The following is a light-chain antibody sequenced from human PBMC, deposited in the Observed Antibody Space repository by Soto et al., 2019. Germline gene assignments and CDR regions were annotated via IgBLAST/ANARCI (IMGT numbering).Light chain of an antibody. V-gene: IGKV1-27*01. CDR1: HDINNF. CDR3: QNYNSVPHT. J-gene: IGKJ2*01. CDR2: AAS. Sequence: EIRLTQSPSSLSASVGDRVTIACRASHDINNFLAWYQQKPGKVPELLMYAASSLKSGVPSRFSGSGSGTDFTLTIDSLQPEDFATYFCQNYNSVPHTFGQGTKLEIK.